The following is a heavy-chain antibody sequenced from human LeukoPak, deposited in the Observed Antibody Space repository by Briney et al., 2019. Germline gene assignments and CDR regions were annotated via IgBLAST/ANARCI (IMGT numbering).Heavy chain of an antibody. CDR2: IIPIFGTA. CDR3: ASGYYDSSGYYDDAFDI. Sequence: ASVKVSCKASGGTFSSYAISWVRQAPGQGLEWMGRIIPIFGTANYAQKFQGRVTITTDESTSTAYMALSSLRSEDTAVYYCASGYYDSSGYYDDAFDIWGQGTMVTVSS. CDR1: GGTFSSYA. J-gene: IGHJ3*02. V-gene: IGHV1-69*05. D-gene: IGHD3-22*01.